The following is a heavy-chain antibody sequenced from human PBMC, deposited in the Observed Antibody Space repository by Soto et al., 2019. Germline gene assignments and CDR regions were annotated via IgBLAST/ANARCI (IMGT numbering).Heavy chain of an antibody. V-gene: IGHV4-30-4*01. CDR3: ARATIVLVPAAMVSHWFDP. Sequence: SETLSLTCTVSGGSISSCDYYWSWIRQPPGKGLEWIGYIYYSGSTYYNPSLKSRVTISVDTSKNQFSLKLSSVTAADTAVYYCARATIVLVPAAMVSHWFDPWGQGTLVTVSS. CDR2: IYYSGST. J-gene: IGHJ5*02. CDR1: GGSISSCDYY. D-gene: IGHD2-2*01.